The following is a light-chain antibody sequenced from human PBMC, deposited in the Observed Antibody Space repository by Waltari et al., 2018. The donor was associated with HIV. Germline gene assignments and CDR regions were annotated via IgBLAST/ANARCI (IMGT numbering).Light chain of an antibody. J-gene: IGKJ1*01. CDR3: MQGTHWPWT. CDR2: KVS. Sequence: DVVMTQSPLSLPVTLGQPASISCRSSQSLVYSDGNTYLSWFQQRPGQSPRRLIYKVSNRDSGVPDRFSGSGSGTDFTLQISRAEAEDVGVYYCMQGTHWPWTFDQGTKVEIK. V-gene: IGKV2-30*01. CDR1: QSLVYSDGNTY.